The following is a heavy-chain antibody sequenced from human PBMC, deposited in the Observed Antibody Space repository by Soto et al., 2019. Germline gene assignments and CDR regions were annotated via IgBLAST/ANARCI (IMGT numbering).Heavy chain of an antibody. CDR2: SKQSGST. Sequence: SETLSLTCAVYGGSFSGYYWSWIRQPPGKGLEWIGESKQSGSTNYNPSLKSRVTISVDTSKNQFSLKLSSLTAADTAVYYCARDWDFWSGYYRSDAFDIWGQGTMVTVSS. V-gene: IGHV4-34*01. D-gene: IGHD3-3*01. J-gene: IGHJ3*02. CDR1: GGSFSGYY. CDR3: ARDWDFWSGYYRSDAFDI.